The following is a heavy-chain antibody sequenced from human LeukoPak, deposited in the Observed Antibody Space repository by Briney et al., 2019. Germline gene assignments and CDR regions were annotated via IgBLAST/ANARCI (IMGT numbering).Heavy chain of an antibody. V-gene: IGHV1-2*02. CDR2: INPNSGGT. CDR3: AREAYSSSWLAY. D-gene: IGHD6-13*01. Sequence: ASVKVSCKASGYTFTGSYIHWVRQAPGQGLEWMGWINPNSGGTNYAQKFQGRVTMTRDTSISTAYMELSRLRSDDTAVYYCAREAYSSSWLAYRGQGTLVTVSS. CDR1: GYTFTGSY. J-gene: IGHJ4*02.